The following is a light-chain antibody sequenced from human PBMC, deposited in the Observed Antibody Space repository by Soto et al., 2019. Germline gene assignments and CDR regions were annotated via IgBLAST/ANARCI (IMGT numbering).Light chain of an antibody. V-gene: IGLV2-23*01. J-gene: IGLJ1*01. CDR2: EGS. Sequence: QSVLTQPASVSGSPGHSITISFTGTSSDVGSYNLVSWYQQHPGKAPKLMIYEGSKRPSGVSNRFSGSKSGNTASLTISGLQAEDEADYYCCSYAGSTTYVLGTATKLTV. CDR1: SSDVGSYNL. CDR3: CSYAGSTTYV.